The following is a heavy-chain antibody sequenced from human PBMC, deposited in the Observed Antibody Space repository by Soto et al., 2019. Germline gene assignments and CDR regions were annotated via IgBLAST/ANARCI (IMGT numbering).Heavy chain of an antibody. CDR2: ISGSGGST. J-gene: IGHJ5*02. V-gene: IGHV3-23*01. CDR1: GFTFSSYA. Sequence: GGSLRLSCAASGFTFSSYAMSWVRQAPGKGLEWVSAISGSGGSTYYADSVKGRFTISRDNSKNTLYLQMNSLRAEDTAVYYCAKISPRLVLGEQLPRWMGWFDPWGQGTLVTVSS. D-gene: IGHD3-10*01. CDR3: AKISPRLVLGEQLPRWMGWFDP.